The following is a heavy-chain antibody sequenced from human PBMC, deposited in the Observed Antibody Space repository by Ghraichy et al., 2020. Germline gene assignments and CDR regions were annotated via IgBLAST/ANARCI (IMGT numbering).Heavy chain of an antibody. Sequence: GGSLRLSCAASGFTFSSYGMSWVRQAPGKGLEWVSVISGSGGSTYYADSVKGRFTISRDNSKNTLYLQMNSLRAEDTAVYYCAKTVGRLYHGFHIWGQGTMVTVPS. CDR2: ISGSGGST. D-gene: IGHD1-1*01. J-gene: IGHJ3*02. CDR3: AKTVGRLYHGFHI. CDR1: GFTFSSYG. V-gene: IGHV3-23*01.